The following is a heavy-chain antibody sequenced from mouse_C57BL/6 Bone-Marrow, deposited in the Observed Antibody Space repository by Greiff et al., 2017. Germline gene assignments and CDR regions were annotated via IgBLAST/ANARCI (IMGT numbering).Heavy chain of an antibody. CDR1: GYTFTDYY. J-gene: IGHJ1*03. V-gene: IGHV1-75*01. CDR2: IFPGSGST. Sequence: QVQLQQSGPELVKPGASVKISCKASGYTFTDYYINWVKQRPGQGLEWIGWIFPGSGSTYYNEKFKGKATLTVDKSSSTAYMLLSSLTSEDSAVYFCARTGRLWPRYWYFDVWGTGTTVTVSS. D-gene: IGHD1-1*02. CDR3: ARTGRLWPRYWYFDV.